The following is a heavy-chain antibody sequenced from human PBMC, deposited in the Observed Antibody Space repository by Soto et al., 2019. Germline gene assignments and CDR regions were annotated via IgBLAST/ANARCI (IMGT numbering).Heavy chain of an antibody. V-gene: IGHV3-53*02. CDR3: ARDHDSSGYYGN. CDR2: IYVGGGT. CDR1: GFTVTNNH. Sequence: EVQLVETGGGLIQPGGSLRLSCAVSGFTVTNNHMSWVRQAPGKGLEWVSLIYVGGGTHYADSVKSRFTISRDNSKNTLYLQMNSLSPEDTAVYFCARDHDSSGYYGNWGQGTLVTVSS. J-gene: IGHJ4*02. D-gene: IGHD3-22*01.